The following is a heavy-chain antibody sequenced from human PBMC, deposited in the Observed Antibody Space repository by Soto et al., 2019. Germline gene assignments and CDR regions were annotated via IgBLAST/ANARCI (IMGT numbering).Heavy chain of an antibody. CDR2: IYPADSDT. CDR1: GYSFLNYW. J-gene: IGHJ5*02. D-gene: IGHD3-10*02. V-gene: IGHV5-51*01. CDR3: ARSEMFSGWFDP. Sequence: PGESLKISCKASGYSFLNYWIGWVRQMPGKGLEWMGSIYPADSDTRYSPSFEGQVTIAADRSISTAYLQWNSLRASDTARYYCARSEMFSGWFDPGGHGTQVTVSS.